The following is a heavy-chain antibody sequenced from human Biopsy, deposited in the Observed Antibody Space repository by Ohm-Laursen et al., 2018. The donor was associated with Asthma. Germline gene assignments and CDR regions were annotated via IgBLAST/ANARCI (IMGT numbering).Heavy chain of an antibody. CDR2: VNTGNGDT. V-gene: IGHV1-3*04. J-gene: IGHJ3*01. Sequence: ALVKVSCNASGYNFISFAIHWVRQAPGQRLEWMGWVNTGNGDTKYSQKFQGRVTITRDTSASTAYMELRSLRSEDTATYYCARTYYDFLTGQVKDVFGVWGQGTMVTVSS. CDR1: GYNFISFA. D-gene: IGHD3-9*01. CDR3: ARTYYDFLTGQVKDVFGV.